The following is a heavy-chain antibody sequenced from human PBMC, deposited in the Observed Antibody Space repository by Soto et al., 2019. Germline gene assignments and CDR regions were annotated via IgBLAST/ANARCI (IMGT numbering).Heavy chain of an antibody. Sequence: PGGSLRLSCAASGFTFSSYGMHWVRQAPGKGLEWVAVIWYDGSNKYYADSVKGRFTISRDNSKNTLYLQMNSLRAEDTAVYYCAARYSGSYFPRYYFGYWGQGTLVTVSS. D-gene: IGHD1-26*01. CDR2: IWYDGSNK. J-gene: IGHJ4*02. CDR3: AARYSGSYFPRYYFGY. CDR1: GFTFSSYG. V-gene: IGHV3-33*01.